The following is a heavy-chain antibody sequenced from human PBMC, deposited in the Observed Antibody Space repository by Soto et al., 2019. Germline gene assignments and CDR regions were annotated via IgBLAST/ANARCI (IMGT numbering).Heavy chain of an antibody. Sequence: GGSLRLSCAASGFTFSAFEMNWVRQAPGKGLEWLSYIYNSGSTMTYADSVKGRFAISRDNAKNSLYLQMYSLRSDDTAVYYCARVLGYSSSWWRHSAFDIWGQGTTVTVSS. CDR2: IYNSGSTM. J-gene: IGHJ3*02. V-gene: IGHV3-48*03. CDR3: ARVLGYSSSWWRHSAFDI. D-gene: IGHD6-13*01. CDR1: GFTFSAFE.